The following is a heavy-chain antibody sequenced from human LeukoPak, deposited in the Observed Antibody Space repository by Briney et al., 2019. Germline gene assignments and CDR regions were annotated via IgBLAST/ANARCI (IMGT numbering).Heavy chain of an antibody. Sequence: GGSLRLSCVVSGFTFSSYSMIWVRQAPGKGLQWVANMKKDGSETKYVESVKGRFTISRDNAKNSLYLQMNSLRAEETAVYYCGRHRSGSGTYFIDYWGQGTLVSVSS. CDR3: GRHRSGSGTYFIDY. CDR2: MKKDGSET. CDR1: GFTFSSYS. D-gene: IGHD3-10*01. V-gene: IGHV3-7*01. J-gene: IGHJ4*02.